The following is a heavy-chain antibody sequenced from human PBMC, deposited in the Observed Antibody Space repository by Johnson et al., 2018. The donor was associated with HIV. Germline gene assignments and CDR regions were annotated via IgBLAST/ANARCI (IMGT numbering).Heavy chain of an antibody. CDR2: IRWNGGST. Sequence: VQLVESGGVVVQPGGSLTLSCAASGFTFDDHAMHWVRQAPGKGLEWVSLIRWNGGSTGYADSVKGRFTIYRDNAKNSLYLQMNSLRAEDTALYYCARGRDYYDSSGGQDAFDIWGQGTMVTVSS. CDR3: ARGRDYYDSSGGQDAFDI. J-gene: IGHJ3*02. D-gene: IGHD3-22*01. V-gene: IGHV3-20*04. CDR1: GFTFDDHA.